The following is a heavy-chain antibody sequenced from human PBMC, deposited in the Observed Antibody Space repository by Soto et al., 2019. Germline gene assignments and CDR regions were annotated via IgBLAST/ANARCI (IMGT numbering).Heavy chain of an antibody. J-gene: IGHJ4*02. CDR3: ARAGIVGAYFHY. D-gene: IGHD1-26*01. V-gene: IGHV3-30-3*01. CDR1: GFTFSSYA. Sequence: QVQLVESGGGVVQPGRSLRLSCAASGFTFSSYAMHWVRQAPGKGLEWVAVISYDGSNKYYADSVKGRFTISRDNSKNTLYLQMNSLRAEDTAVYYCARAGIVGAYFHYWGQGTLVTVSS. CDR2: ISYDGSNK.